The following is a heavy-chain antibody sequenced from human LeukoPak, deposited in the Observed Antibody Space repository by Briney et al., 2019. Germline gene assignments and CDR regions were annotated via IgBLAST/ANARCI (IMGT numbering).Heavy chain of an antibody. V-gene: IGHV4-31*03. CDR3: ARSAESGYADFDY. CDR2: IYYSGNA. D-gene: IGHD5-12*01. Sequence: SQTLSLTCTVSGGSITSGGHYWSWIRQHPGKGLEWIGYIYYSGNAYYNPSLKSRVTTSVDTSKNQFSLKVSSVTAADTAVYYCARSAESGYADFDYWGQGTLVTVSS. CDR1: GGSITSGGHY. J-gene: IGHJ4*02.